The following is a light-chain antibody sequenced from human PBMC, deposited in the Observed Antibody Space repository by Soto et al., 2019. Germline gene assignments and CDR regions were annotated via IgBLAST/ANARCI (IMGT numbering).Light chain of an antibody. J-gene: IGLJ1*01. CDR3: SSYTSIRTYV. CDR2: DVT. V-gene: IGLV2-14*01. Sequence: QSVRTQPGSVSVSPGQSITTSHTETSRHVGSHNYVSWYQQHPDKAPKLLIYDVTNQPSGIYYRFSGSKSGNTDYLNISGLEAEDEADYYCSSYTSIRTYVFGTGTKVTV. CDR1: SRHVGSHNY.